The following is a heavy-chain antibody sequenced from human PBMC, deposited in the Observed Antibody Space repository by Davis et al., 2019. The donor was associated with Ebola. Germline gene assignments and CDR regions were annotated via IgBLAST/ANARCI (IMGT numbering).Heavy chain of an antibody. V-gene: IGHV3-15*01. D-gene: IGHD4-17*01. CDR3: TTNRPTVPVDY. CDR1: GFTFSNAW. J-gene: IGHJ4*02. CDR2: IKGKTDGGTT. Sequence: PGGSLRLSCAASGFTFSNAWMSWVRQAPGKGLEWVGRIKGKTDGGTTDYAAPVKGRFTISRDDSKNTLYLQMNSLKTEDTAVYYCTTNRPTVPVDYWGQGTLVTVSS.